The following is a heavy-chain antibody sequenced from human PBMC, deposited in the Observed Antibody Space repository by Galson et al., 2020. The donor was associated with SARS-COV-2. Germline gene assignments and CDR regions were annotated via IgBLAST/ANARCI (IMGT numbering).Heavy chain of an antibody. CDR3: AKDPSVTYDYGDYWFDP. CDR1: GFPFGSYA. CDR2: ISGSGATT. J-gene: IGHJ5*02. Sequence: GGSLRLSCAASGFPFGSYAMSWVRQAPGKGLEWVSSISGSGATTYYADSVRGRFTISRDNSKDTLDLQMNSLRAEDTAFYYCAKDPSVTYDYGDYWFDPRGQGILVTVSS. D-gene: IGHD4-17*01. V-gene: IGHV3-23*01.